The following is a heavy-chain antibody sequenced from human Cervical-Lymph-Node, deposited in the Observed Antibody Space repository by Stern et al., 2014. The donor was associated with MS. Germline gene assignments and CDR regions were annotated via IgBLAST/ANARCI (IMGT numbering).Heavy chain of an antibody. CDR3: ARDWDARYTFDY. D-gene: IGHD1-1*01. CDR1: GFTFSSFA. J-gene: IGHJ4*02. Sequence: VQLVESGGGVVQPGRSLRLSCAASGFTFSSFAMHWVRQAPGKGLEWVAVIASDGSNKFYADSVQGRFTLSRDNSKKTLYLQMNSLRADDTAVYYCARDWDARYTFDYWGQGTLVTVSS. V-gene: IGHV3-30*04. CDR2: IASDGSNK.